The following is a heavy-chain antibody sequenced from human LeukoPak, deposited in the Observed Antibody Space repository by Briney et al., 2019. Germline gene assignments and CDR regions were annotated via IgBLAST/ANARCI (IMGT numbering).Heavy chain of an antibody. V-gene: IGHV4-34*01. J-gene: IGHJ2*01. CDR1: GGSFSGYY. Sequence: SETLSLTCAVYGGSFSGYYWSWIRQPPGKGLEWIGEINHSGSTNYNPSLKSRVTISVDTSKNQFSPKLSSVTAADTAVYYCARTPTVTTLRYFDLWGRGTLVTVSS. D-gene: IGHD4-17*01. CDR2: INHSGST. CDR3: ARTPTVTTLRYFDL.